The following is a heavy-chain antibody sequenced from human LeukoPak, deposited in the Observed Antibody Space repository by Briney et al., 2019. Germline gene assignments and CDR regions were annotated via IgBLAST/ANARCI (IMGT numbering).Heavy chain of an antibody. Sequence: ASVKVSCKASGYTFTSYAMHWVRQAPGQRLEWMGWINAGNGNTKYSQNFQGRITITRDTSATTAYMDLSSLRSEDTAVYYCARRLGRSFDYWGQGTLVTVSS. D-gene: IGHD2-21*01. V-gene: IGHV1-3*01. CDR1: GYTFTSYA. CDR3: ARRLGRSFDY. J-gene: IGHJ4*02. CDR2: INAGNGNT.